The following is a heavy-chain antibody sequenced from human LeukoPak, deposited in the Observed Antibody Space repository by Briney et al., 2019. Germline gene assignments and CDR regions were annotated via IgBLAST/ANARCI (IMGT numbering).Heavy chain of an antibody. D-gene: IGHD6-13*01. J-gene: IGHJ4*02. CDR2: ITGSDSST. CDR1: GFTFDEYG. Sequence: GGSLRLSCATSGFTFDEYGMSWVRQAPGKGLEWLSYITGSDSSTYYADSVKGRFTISRDNAKKSLYLQMNSLRAEDTAVYYCARVPAAAGTVVYWGQGTLVTVSS. CDR3: ARVPAAAGTVVY. V-gene: IGHV3-48*01.